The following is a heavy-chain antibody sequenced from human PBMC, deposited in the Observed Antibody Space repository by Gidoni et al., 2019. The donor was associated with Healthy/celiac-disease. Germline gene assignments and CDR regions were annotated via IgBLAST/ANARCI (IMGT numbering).Heavy chain of an antibody. CDR3: AKDFIAAAGYGY. V-gene: IGHV3-30*18. CDR2: ISYDGSNK. CDR1: SSYG. Sequence: SSYGMPWVRQAPGKGLEWVAVISYDGSNKYYADSVKGRFTISRDNSKNTLYLQMNSLRAEDTAEYYCAKDFIAAAGYGYWGQGTLVTVSS. D-gene: IGHD6-13*01. J-gene: IGHJ4*02.